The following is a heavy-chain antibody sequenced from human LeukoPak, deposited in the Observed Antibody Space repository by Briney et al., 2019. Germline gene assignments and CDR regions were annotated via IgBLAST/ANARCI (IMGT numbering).Heavy chain of an antibody. CDR3: ARGVNWFDP. V-gene: IGHV4-59*01. CDR2: IYYSWST. Sequence: PSETLSLTCTVSGGSISSYYWSWIRQPPGQGLDRIGYIYYSWSTNYNPSLNIQVAISVDTSKIQFSLKLSSVTAADTAVYYCARGVNWFDPWGQGTLVTVSS. J-gene: IGHJ5*02. CDR1: GGSISSYY.